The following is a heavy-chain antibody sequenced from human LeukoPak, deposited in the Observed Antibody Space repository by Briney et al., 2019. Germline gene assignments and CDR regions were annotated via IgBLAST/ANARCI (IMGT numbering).Heavy chain of an antibody. D-gene: IGHD5-18*01. CDR3: ARRGYSYGSDPYYFDY. V-gene: IGHV3-30*03. Sequence: GGSLRLSCAASGFTFSSYGMHWVRQAPGKGLEWVAVISYDGSNKYFADSVKGRFTISGDNSKNTLYLQMNSLRAEDTAVYYCARRGYSYGSDPYYFDYWGQGTLVTVSS. J-gene: IGHJ4*02. CDR1: GFTFSSYG. CDR2: ISYDGSNK.